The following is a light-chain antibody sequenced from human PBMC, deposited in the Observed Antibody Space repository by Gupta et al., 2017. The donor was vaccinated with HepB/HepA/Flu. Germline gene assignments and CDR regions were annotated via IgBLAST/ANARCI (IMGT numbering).Light chain of an antibody. V-gene: IGKV1-17*01. J-gene: IGKJ2*01. CDR3: LQNNSYPYT. Sequence: DIQMTQSPSSLSASVGDRVTITCRASQGIGNDLGWHQQKPGKAPKRLIYAASTLQSGVSSRFSGSGSGTEFTLTISSLQPEDFATYYCLQNNSYPYTFGLGTKLEIK. CDR1: QGIGND. CDR2: AAS.